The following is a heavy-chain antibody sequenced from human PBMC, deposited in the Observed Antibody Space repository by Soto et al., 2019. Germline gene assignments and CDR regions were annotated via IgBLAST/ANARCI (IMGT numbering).Heavy chain of an antibody. V-gene: IGHV4-34*01. CDR1: GGSFSGYY. CDR2: INHNGST. CDR3: ARGQAASGVYYYYYMDV. J-gene: IGHJ6*03. Sequence: QVQLQQWGAGLLKPSETLSLTCAVYGGSFSGYYWSWIRQPPGKGLEWIGEINHNGSTNYNPSLKSRVTISVDTSKNQFSLKLSSVTAADTAVYYCARGQAASGVYYYYYMDVWGKGTTVTVSS.